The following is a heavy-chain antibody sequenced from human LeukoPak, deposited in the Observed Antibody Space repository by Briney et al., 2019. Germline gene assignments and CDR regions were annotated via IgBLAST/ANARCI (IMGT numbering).Heavy chain of an antibody. CDR1: GGPFSGYY. Sequence: PSETLSLTCAVYGGPFSGYYWSWIRQPPGKGLEWIGEINHSGSTNYNPSLKSRVTISVDTSKNQFSLKLSSVTAADTAVYYCARGPTSIAVAGTFDYWGQGTLVTVSS. V-gene: IGHV4-34*01. CDR2: INHSGST. CDR3: ARGPTSIAVAGTFDY. D-gene: IGHD6-19*01. J-gene: IGHJ4*02.